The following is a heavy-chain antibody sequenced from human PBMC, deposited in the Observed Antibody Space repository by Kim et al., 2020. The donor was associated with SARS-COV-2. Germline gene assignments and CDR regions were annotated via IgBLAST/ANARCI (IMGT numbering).Heavy chain of an antibody. CDR3: ARTYAYVWGSYRYSNDY. CDR2: ISAYNGNT. D-gene: IGHD3-16*02. CDR1: GYTFTSYG. Sequence: ASVKVSCKASGYTFTSYGISWVRQAPGQGLEWMGWISAYNGNTNYAQKLQGRVTMTTDTSTSTAYMELRILRSDDTAVYYCARTYAYVWGSYRYSNDYWGQGTLVTVSS. V-gene: IGHV1-18*01. J-gene: IGHJ4*02.